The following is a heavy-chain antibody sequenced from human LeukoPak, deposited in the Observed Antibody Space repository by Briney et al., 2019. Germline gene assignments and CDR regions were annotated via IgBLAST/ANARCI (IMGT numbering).Heavy chain of an antibody. D-gene: IGHD1-1*01. CDR2: IYYSGST. V-gene: IGHV4-59*01. Sequence: SETLSLTCTVSGGSISSYYWSWIRQLPGKGLEWIGYIYYSGSTNYNPSLKSRVTISVDTSKNQFSLKLGSVTAADTAVYYCARGNVLFDYWGQGTLVTVSS. J-gene: IGHJ4*02. CDR3: ARGNVLFDY. CDR1: GGSISSYY.